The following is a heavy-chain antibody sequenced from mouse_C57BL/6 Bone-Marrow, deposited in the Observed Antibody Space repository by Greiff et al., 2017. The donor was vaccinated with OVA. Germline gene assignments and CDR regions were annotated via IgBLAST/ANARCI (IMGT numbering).Heavy chain of an antibody. CDR3: TRGDSNYYAMDY. Sequence: QVQLQQSGAELVRPGASVTLSCKASGYTFTDYEMHWVKQTPVHGLEWIGAIDPETGGTAYNQKFKGKAILTADKSSSTAYMELRSLTSEDSAVYYWTRGDSNYYAMDYWGQGTSGTVSS. CDR2: IDPETGGT. V-gene: IGHV1-15*01. D-gene: IGHD2-5*01. J-gene: IGHJ4*01. CDR1: GYTFTDYE.